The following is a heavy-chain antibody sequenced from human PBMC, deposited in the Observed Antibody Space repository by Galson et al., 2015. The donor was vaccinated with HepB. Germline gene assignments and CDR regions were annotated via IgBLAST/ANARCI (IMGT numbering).Heavy chain of an antibody. V-gene: IGHV3-33*08. J-gene: IGHJ4*02. CDR2: IWYDGSNK. CDR1: GFTFSSYG. CDR3: ARDTTGYSSSWHPDY. Sequence: SLRLSCAASGFTFSSYGMHWVRQAPGKGLEWVAVIWYDGSNKYYADSVKGRFTISRDNSKNTPYLQMNSLRAEDTAVYYCARDTTGYSSSWHPDYWGQGTLVTVSS. D-gene: IGHD6-13*01.